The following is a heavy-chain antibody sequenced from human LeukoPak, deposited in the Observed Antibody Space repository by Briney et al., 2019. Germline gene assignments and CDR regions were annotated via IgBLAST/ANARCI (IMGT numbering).Heavy chain of an antibody. CDR1: GYSISSGYY. D-gene: IGHD2-21*02. V-gene: IGHV4-38-2*02. CDR2: IYHSGST. CDR3: ARAYCVGDCTVLHIYFDN. J-gene: IGHJ4*02. Sequence: PSETLSLTCIVSGYSISSGYYWGWIRQPPGKGLEWIGSIYHSGSTDYNPSLKSRVTISVDTSKNQFSLKLRSVMAADTAVYYCARAYCVGDCTVLHIYFDNWGQGTLVTVSS.